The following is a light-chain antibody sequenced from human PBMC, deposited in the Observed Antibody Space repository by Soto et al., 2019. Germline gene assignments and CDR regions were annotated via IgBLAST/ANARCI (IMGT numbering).Light chain of an antibody. Sequence: EIVLTQSPATLSLSPGERATLSCRASQSVSSYLAWYQQNPGQAPRLLIYDASDRANGIPARFSGSGSGTDFTLNISSLAPQDFALYYCQQSRNEFTVGLGNKVEI. CDR2: DAS. CDR1: QSVSSY. CDR3: QQSRNEFT. J-gene: IGKJ4*01. V-gene: IGKV3-11*01.